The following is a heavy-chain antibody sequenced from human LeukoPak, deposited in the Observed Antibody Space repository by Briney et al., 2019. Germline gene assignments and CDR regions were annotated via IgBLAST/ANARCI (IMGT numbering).Heavy chain of an antibody. Sequence: GGSLRLSCAASGFTFSNAWMSWVRQAPGKGLEWVGRIKSKTDGGTTDYAAPVKGRFTISRDDSKNTLYLQMNSLKTEDTTVYYCTTPTEVPYGEQLFGFDYWGQGTLVTVSS. J-gene: IGHJ4*02. CDR3: TTPTEVPYGEQLFGFDY. V-gene: IGHV3-15*01. D-gene: IGHD1-26*01. CDR2: IKSKTDGGTT. CDR1: GFTFSNAW.